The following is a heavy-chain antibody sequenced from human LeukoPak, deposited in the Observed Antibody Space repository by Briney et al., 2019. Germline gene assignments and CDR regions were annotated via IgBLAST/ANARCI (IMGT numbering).Heavy chain of an antibody. D-gene: IGHD5-12*01. J-gene: IGHJ6*04. V-gene: IGHV3-30*04. CDR2: ISYDGSKK. CDR1: GFTFSDFG. CDR3: ARIHSGYDPPYSYYGMDV. Sequence: GGSLRLSCAASGFTFSDFGIHWVRQAPGKGLEWVAVISYDGSKKYYGDSVKGRLTNSRDNSKNTLYLQMNSLRTEDTAVYYCARIHSGYDPPYSYYGMDVWGRGTRVTVSS.